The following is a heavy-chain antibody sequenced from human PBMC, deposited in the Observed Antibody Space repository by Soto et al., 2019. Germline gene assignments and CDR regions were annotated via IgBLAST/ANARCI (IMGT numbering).Heavy chain of an antibody. V-gene: IGHV4-30-2*01. CDR3: ARNIAALRLNNWFDP. J-gene: IGHJ5*02. D-gene: IGHD6-13*01. CDR2: IYHSGST. Sequence: TLSLTCAVSGGSIISGGYSWSWIRQPPGKGLEWIGYIYHSGSTYYNPSLKSRVTISVDRSKNQFSLKLSSVTAADTAVYYCARNIAALRLNNWFDPWGQGTLVTVSS. CDR1: GGSIISGGYS.